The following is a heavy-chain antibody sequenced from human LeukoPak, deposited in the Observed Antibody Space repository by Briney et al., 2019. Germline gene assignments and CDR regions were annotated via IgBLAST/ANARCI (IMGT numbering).Heavy chain of an antibody. J-gene: IGHJ4*02. CDR2: INPSGGST. V-gene: IGHV1-46*01. CDR3: AREGFGDIVVVPAAFQFDY. D-gene: IGHD2-2*01. Sequence: GASVKVSCKASGYTFTSYYMHWVRQAPGQGLEWMGIINPSGGSTSYAQEFQGRVTMTRDMSTSTVYMELSSLRSEDTAVYYCAREGFGDIVVVPAAFQFDYWGQGTLITVSS. CDR1: GYTFTSYY.